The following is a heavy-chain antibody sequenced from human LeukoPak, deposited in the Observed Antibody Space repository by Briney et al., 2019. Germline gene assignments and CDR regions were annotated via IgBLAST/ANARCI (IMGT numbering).Heavy chain of an antibody. D-gene: IGHD1-26*01. J-gene: IGHJ4*02. Sequence: GGSLRLSCAASGFTFSSYGMHWVRQAPGKGVEWVAVIWYGGSNEYCADSVKGRFTISRDNSKNTLYLQMNSLRAEDTAVYYCARDHEWGRAYFDYWGQGTLVTVSS. V-gene: IGHV3-33*08. CDR1: GFTFSSYG. CDR3: ARDHEWGRAYFDY. CDR2: IWYGGSNE.